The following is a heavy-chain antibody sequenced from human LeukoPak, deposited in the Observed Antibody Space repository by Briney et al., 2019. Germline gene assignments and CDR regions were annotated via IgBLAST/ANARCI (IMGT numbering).Heavy chain of an antibody. J-gene: IGHJ4*02. CDR1: GFTFSSYW. CDR2: ISGSGGHT. CDR3: ANVRDGYNYWDY. Sequence: GGSLRLSCAASGFTFSSYWMTWVRQAPGKGLEWVSTISGSGGHTYYADSVKGRFTISRDNSKNTLYLQMNSLRTEDTAVYYCANVRDGYNYWDYWGQGTLVTVSS. V-gene: IGHV3-23*01. D-gene: IGHD5-24*01.